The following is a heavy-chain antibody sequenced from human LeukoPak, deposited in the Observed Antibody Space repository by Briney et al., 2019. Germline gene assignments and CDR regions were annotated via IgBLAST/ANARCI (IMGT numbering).Heavy chain of an antibody. V-gene: IGHV1-46*01. J-gene: IGHJ4*02. D-gene: IGHD2-2*01. CDR2: INPSGGST. Sequence: ASVKVSCKASGYTFTSYYMHWVRQAPGQGLEWMGIINPSGGSTNYAQKFQGRVTMTRDTSTSTVYMELSSLRSEDTAVYYCARWDWDCSRTSCYGEVTAPYYFDYWGQGTLVTVSS. CDR3: ARWDWDCSRTSCYGEVTAPYYFDY. CDR1: GYTFTSYY.